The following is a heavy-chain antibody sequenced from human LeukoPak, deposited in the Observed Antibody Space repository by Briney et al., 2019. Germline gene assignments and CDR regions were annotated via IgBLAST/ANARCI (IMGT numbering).Heavy chain of an antibody. CDR3: ARAGQGFDS. V-gene: IGHV3-74*01. CDR1: RFTFNSYW. CDR2: INSDGTTT. Sequence: GGSLRLSCAASRFTFNSYWMHWVRQGPGKGLVWVSRINSDGTTTTYADSVKGRFTISRDNAKNTLYLQMNSLRAEDTAVYYCARAGQGFDSWGQGTLVTVSS. J-gene: IGHJ5*01.